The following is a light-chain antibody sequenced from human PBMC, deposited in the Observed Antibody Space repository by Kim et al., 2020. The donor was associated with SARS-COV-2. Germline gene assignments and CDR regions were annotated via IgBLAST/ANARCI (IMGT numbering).Light chain of an antibody. CDR1: QSVSSSY. J-gene: IGKJ2*01. Sequence: LSPGESATLSCRASQSVSSSYLAWYQQKPGQAPRLLIYGASSRATGIPDRFSGSGSGTDFTLTISRLEPEDFAVYYCKQYGSSPYTFGQGTKLEIK. CDR2: GAS. CDR3: KQYGSSPYT. V-gene: IGKV3-20*01.